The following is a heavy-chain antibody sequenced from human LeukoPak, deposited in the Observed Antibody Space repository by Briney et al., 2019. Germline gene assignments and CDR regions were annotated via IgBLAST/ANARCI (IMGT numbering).Heavy chain of an antibody. J-gene: IGHJ4*02. V-gene: IGHV4-4*02. CDR2: IYHSGST. CDR3: ARVRGIAVAGPFDY. D-gene: IGHD6-19*01. CDR1: GGSISSSNW. Sequence: PSGTLSLTCAVSGGSISSSNWWSWVRQPPGKGLEWIGEIYHSGSTNYNPSLKSRVTISVDKSKNQFSLKLSSVTAADTAVYYCARVRGIAVAGPFDYWGQGTLVTVSS.